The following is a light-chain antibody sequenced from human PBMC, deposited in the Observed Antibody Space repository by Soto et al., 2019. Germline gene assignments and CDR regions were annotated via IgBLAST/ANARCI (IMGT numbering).Light chain of an antibody. Sequence: QSVLTQPASVSGSPGQSITISCTGTSSDVGSYDLVSWYQHHPGKAPKVMIYEVSKRPSGLSNRCSASKSGNTASLTISGLQAEDEADYYCSSYAGSTTYVVFGGGTQLTVL. V-gene: IGLV2-23*02. CDR2: EVS. CDR1: SSDVGSYDL. J-gene: IGLJ2*01. CDR3: SSYAGSTTYVV.